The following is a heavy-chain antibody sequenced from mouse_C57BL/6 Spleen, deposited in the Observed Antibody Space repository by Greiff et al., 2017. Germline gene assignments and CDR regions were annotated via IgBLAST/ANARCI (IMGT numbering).Heavy chain of an antibody. J-gene: IGHJ2*01. CDR2: ISYDGSN. CDR3: AREGDYSNYKGYFDY. CDR1: GYSITSGYY. D-gene: IGHD2-5*01. Sequence: DVKLQESGPGLVKPSQSLSLTCSVTGYSITSGYYWNWIRQFPGNKLEWMGYISYDGSNNYNPSLKNRISITRDTSKNQFFLKLNSVTTEDTATYYCAREGDYSNYKGYFDYWGQGTTLTVSS. V-gene: IGHV3-6*01.